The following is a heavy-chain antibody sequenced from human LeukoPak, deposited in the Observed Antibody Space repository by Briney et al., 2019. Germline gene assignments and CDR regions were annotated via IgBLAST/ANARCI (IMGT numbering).Heavy chain of an antibody. CDR3: ARGSVVVAAINDY. CDR2: INPSGGST. Sequence: ASVKVSCKASGYTFTSYGISWVRQAPGQGLEWMGIINPSGGSTSYAQKFQGRVTMTRDTSTSTVYMELSSLRSEDTAVYYCARGSVVVAAINDYWGQGTLVTVSS. V-gene: IGHV1-46*01. CDR1: GYTFTSYG. D-gene: IGHD2-15*01. J-gene: IGHJ4*02.